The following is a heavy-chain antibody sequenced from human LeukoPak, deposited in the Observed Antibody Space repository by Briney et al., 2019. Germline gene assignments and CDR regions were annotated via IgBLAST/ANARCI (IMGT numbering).Heavy chain of an antibody. CDR3: AKSDSNTYYYYYMDV. CDR1: GFTFSNYA. CDR2: ISGAGGST. D-gene: IGHD3-22*01. Sequence: GGSLRLSCAASGFTFSNYAMSWVRQAPGKGLEWVSAISGAGGSTYYADSVKGRFTISRDNSKSTLYLQMNSLRAEDTAVYYCAKSDSNTYYYYYMDVWGKGTTVTVSS. V-gene: IGHV3-23*01. J-gene: IGHJ6*03.